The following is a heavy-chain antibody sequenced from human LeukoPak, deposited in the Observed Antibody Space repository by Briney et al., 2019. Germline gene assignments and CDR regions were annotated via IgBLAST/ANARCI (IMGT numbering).Heavy chain of an antibody. Sequence: GGSLRLSCAASGFTASSNYMSWVRQAPGKGLEWVSVIYSGGSTYYADSVKGRFTISRDNSKNTLYLQMNSLRAEDTAVYYCARVGVVPPGWNFDYWGQGTLVTVSS. CDR2: IYSGGST. V-gene: IGHV3-53*01. CDR1: GFTASSNY. CDR3: ARVGVVPPGWNFDY. J-gene: IGHJ4*02. D-gene: IGHD2-2*01.